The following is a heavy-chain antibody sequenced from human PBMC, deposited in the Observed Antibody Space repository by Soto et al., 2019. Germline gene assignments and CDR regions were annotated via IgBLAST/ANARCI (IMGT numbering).Heavy chain of an antibody. V-gene: IGHV2-5*02. D-gene: IGHD3-9*01. Sequence: QITLKESGPTLVKPTQTLTLTCTFSGFSLSTSGVGVGWIRQPPGKALEWLALIYLDDDKRYSPSLKSRLTITKDPSQNQVDLTMTNIDPVDAATYYCADSDLYYGILTGYVKYNWFDPWGQGTLVTVSS. J-gene: IGHJ5*02. CDR3: ADSDLYYGILTGYVKYNWFDP. CDR2: IYLDDDK. CDR1: GFSLSTSGVG.